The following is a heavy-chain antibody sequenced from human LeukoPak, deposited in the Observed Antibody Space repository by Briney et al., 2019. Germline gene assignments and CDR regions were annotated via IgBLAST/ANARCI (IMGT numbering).Heavy chain of an antibody. J-gene: IGHJ4*02. CDR1: GGSISSYY. CDR2: IYYGGST. D-gene: IGHD4-23*01. CDR3: ARVDDYGGNQNFDY. V-gene: IGHV4-59*01. Sequence: PSETLSLTCSVSGGSISSYYWSWIRQPPGKGLEWIGYIYYGGSTNYNPSLKSRVTISVDTSKNQFSLKLSSVTAADTAVYYCARVDDYGGNQNFDYWGQGTLVTVSS.